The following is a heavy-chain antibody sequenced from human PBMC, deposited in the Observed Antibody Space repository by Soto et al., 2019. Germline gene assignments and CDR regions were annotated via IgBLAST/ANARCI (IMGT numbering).Heavy chain of an antibody. Sequence: ASVKVSCKASRYTFTSYAMHWVRQAPGQRLEWMGWINAGNGNTKYSQKFQGRVTITRDTSASTAYMELSSLRSEDTAVYYCARLQLGPVHYYMDVWGKGTTVTVSS. CDR1: RYTFTSYA. CDR3: ARLQLGPVHYYMDV. CDR2: INAGNGNT. D-gene: IGHD5-18*01. V-gene: IGHV1-3*01. J-gene: IGHJ6*03.